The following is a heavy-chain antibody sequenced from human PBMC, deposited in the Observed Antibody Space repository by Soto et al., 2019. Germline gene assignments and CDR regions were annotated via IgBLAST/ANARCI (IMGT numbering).Heavy chain of an antibody. V-gene: IGHV1-69*12. D-gene: IGHD2-21*02. CDR2: IIPIFGTA. CDR3: ARRGTRIVVVTAILRYYYYGMDV. J-gene: IGHJ6*02. CDR1: GGSFSSYA. Sequence: QVQLVQSGAEVKKPGSSVKVSCKASGGSFSSYAISWVRQAPGQGLEWMGGIIPIFGTANYAQKFQGRVTITADESTSTAYMELSSLRSEDTAVYYCARRGTRIVVVTAILRYYYYGMDVWGQGTTVTVSS.